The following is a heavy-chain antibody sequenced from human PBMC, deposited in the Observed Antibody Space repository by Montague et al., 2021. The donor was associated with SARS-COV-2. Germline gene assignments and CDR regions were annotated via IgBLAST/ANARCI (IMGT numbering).Heavy chain of an antibody. Sequence: SETLSLTCTVSGGSISSYYWSWIRQPPGRGLEWIGYVFHSGYSNSNRSLKSRVTISVDTSRNQFYLKLSSVTAADTAVYYCARESETAQYLDYWGQGALVTVSS. CDR3: ARESETAQYLDY. J-gene: IGHJ4*02. V-gene: IGHV4-59*01. CDR1: GGSISSYY. D-gene: IGHD1-1*01. CDR2: VFHSGYS.